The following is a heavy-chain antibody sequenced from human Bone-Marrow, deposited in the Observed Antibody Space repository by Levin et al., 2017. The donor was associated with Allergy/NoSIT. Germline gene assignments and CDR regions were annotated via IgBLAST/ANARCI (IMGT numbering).Heavy chain of an antibody. J-gene: IGHJ4*02. CDR1: GFAVNTNY. Sequence: GESLKISCAASGFAVNTNYMSWVRQAPGKGLEWVSVIYGGGSTYYADSVKGRFTISRDNSKNTLYLQMNSRRAEDTAFYYCVRDGHGSRIEYWGQGTLVTVSS. D-gene: IGHD2-15*01. CDR2: IYGGGST. CDR3: VRDGHGSRIEY. V-gene: IGHV3-53*01.